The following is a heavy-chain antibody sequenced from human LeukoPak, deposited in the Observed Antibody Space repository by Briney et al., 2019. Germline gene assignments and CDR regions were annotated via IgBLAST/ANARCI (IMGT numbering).Heavy chain of an antibody. J-gene: IGHJ4*02. CDR1: GFTFSSYA. CDR3: AKHEGSSGSYCHFHY. D-gene: IGHD3-10*01. Sequence: PGGSLRLSRAASGFTFSSYAMSWVRQAPGKGLEWVSAISGSGGSTYYGDSVKGRFTISRDNSKNTLYLQLNRLRAEDTAVYYCAKHEGSSGSYCHFHYWGQGTLVTVSS. CDR2: ISGSGGST. V-gene: IGHV3-23*01.